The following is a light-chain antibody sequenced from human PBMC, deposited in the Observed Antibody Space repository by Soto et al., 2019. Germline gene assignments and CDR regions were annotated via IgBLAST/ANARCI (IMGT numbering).Light chain of an antibody. CDR2: EVS. CDR3: SSYAGSKVYV. CDR1: SSDVGGYNY. Sequence: QSVLTQPPSASGSPGQSVTISCTGTSSDVGGYNYVSWYQQHPGKAPNLMIYEVSKRPSGVPDRFSGSKSGNTASLTVSGLQAEDEADYYCSSYAGSKVYVFGTGTKATVL. V-gene: IGLV2-8*01. J-gene: IGLJ1*01.